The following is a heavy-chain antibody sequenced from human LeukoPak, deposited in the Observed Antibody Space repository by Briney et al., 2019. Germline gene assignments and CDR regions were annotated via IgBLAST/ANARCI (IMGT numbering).Heavy chain of an antibody. CDR2: ISSDGNDK. CDR1: GFTFISYE. D-gene: IGHD5-12*01. Sequence: GGSLRLSCAASGFTFISYEMNWVRQAPGKGLEWVALISSDGNDKLYGDSVKGRFTISRDDSKSTLYLQMNSLRAEDTAVYYCTTKVIRGNSGDDYDDWGQGTLVTVSS. CDR3: TTKVIRGNSGDDYDD. V-gene: IGHV3-30*03. J-gene: IGHJ4*02.